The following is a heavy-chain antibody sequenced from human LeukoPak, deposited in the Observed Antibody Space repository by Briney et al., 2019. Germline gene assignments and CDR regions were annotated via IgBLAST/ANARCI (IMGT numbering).Heavy chain of an antibody. J-gene: IGHJ4*02. CDR2: INSRGTDV. CDR1: GFTFGTYS. D-gene: IGHD3-16*02. Sequence: GGSLILSCAASGFTFGTYSMHWVGQAPGKGLEWVSSINSRGTDVYYADSVKGRFTMSRDNAKDSLHLQMNSLRAEDTALYYCARELYSHQDIDYWGQGTLVTVSS. CDR3: ARELYSHQDIDY. V-gene: IGHV3-21*01.